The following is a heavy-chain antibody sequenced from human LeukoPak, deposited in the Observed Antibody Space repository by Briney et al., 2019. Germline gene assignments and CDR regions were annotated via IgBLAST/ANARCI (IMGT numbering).Heavy chain of an antibody. D-gene: IGHD6-6*01. J-gene: IGHJ2*01. Sequence: ASVKVSCKASGYSFTAYYMHWVRQAPGQGLEWMGWVNPNSGGTKNAQKFQDRVTMTRDTSISTAYMEVTRLRSDDAAVYCCARGPSVAGPTAFWYFDLWGRGTLVTVSS. CDR1: GYSFTAYY. CDR3: ARGPSVAGPTAFWYFDL. V-gene: IGHV1-2*02. CDR2: VNPNSGGT.